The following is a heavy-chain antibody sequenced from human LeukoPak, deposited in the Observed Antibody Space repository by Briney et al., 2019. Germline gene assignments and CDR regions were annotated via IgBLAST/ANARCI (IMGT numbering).Heavy chain of an antibody. CDR2: ISGSGGST. D-gene: IGHD3-22*01. CDR1: GFTFSSYA. Sequence: GGSLRLSCAASGFTFSSYAMNWVRQAPGKGLEWVSAISGSGGSTYYADSVRGRFTISRDNSKNTLYLQMNSLGAEDTAVYFCAKRYYQDSSGYLGSIDYWGQGTLVTVSS. J-gene: IGHJ4*02. CDR3: AKRYYQDSSGYLGSIDY. V-gene: IGHV3-23*01.